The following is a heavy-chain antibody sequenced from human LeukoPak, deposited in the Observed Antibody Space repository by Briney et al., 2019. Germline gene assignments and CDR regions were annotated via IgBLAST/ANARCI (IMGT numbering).Heavy chain of an antibody. CDR3: ARDTTDTASEGILTGYYPDS. D-gene: IGHD3-9*01. V-gene: IGHV3-30-3*01. CDR2: ISYDGSNK. J-gene: IGHJ4*02. CDR1: GFTFSSYA. Sequence: PGRSLRLSCAASGFTFSSYAMHWVRQAPGKGLEWVAVISYDGSNKYYADSVKGRFTISRDNSKNTLYLQMNSLRAEDTAVYYCARDTTDTASEGILTGYYPDSWGQGTLVTVSS.